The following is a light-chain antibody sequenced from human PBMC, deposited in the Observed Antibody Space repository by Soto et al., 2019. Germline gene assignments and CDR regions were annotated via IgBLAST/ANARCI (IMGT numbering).Light chain of an antibody. V-gene: IGKV1-12*01. J-gene: IGKJ1*01. CDR3: QQANSFPRT. CDR2: GAS. CDR1: KDINSW. Sequence: DIQMTQYPSSVSASVGDRITITCRAGKDINSWLAWYQQKPGKAPKLLIYGASSLQSGVPSRFSGSGSGTDFTLTISSLQPEDFATYYCQQANSFPRTFGQGTKVEIK.